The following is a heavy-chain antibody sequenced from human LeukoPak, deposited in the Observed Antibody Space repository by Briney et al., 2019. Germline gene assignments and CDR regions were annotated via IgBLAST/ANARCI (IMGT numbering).Heavy chain of an antibody. V-gene: IGHV3-33*01. CDR2: TWYDGSIK. J-gene: IGHJ4*02. Sequence: GRSLRLSCGASGFTFNTYGIHWVRQAPGKGLEWVAVTWYDGSIKYYADSVKGRFTISRDNTKNTVYLQMNSLRAEDTAVYYCARGYYGSGKFDYWGQGTLVTVSS. CDR3: ARGYYGSGKFDY. CDR1: GFTFNTYG. D-gene: IGHD3-10*01.